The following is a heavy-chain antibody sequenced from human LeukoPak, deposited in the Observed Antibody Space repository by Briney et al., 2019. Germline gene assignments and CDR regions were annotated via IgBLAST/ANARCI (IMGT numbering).Heavy chain of an antibody. D-gene: IGHD2-8*01. V-gene: IGHV4-59*01. CDR2: IYYGGSS. CDR1: GGSISTYY. J-gene: IGHJ4*02. CDR3: ARNGRGYSFDY. Sequence: PSETLSLTRTVSGGSISTYYWSWIRQAPGKGLEWIGYIYYGGSSNPNPSLKSRVTMSLDTSKNQFSLKLSSVTAADTAVYYCARNGRGYSFDYWGQGTLVTVSS.